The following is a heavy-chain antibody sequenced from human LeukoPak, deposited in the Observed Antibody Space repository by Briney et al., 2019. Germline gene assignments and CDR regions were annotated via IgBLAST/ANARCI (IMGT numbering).Heavy chain of an antibody. CDR3: ARPSGYSSSWDMNFQH. V-gene: IGHV3-30*04. CDR2: ISYDGSNE. CDR1: GFTFSSYV. Sequence: GGSLRLSCAASGFTFSSYVMHWVRQAPGKGLEWVAIISYDGSNEYYADSVKGRFTISRDNSKNTLYLQMKNPRPEDTAKYYCARPSGYSSSWDMNFQHWGQGTLVSVSS. D-gene: IGHD5-12*01. J-gene: IGHJ1*01.